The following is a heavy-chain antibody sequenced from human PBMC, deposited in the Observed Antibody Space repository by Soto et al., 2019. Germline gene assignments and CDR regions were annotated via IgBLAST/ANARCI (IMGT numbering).Heavy chain of an antibody. Sequence: ASVKVSCKASGYTFQNYHMHWVRQAPGQGLEWMGIIHPSGDTKTYAQRFQGRLAMTRDTSTSAAYMELSSLTSEDTAVYFCARDLWGSWTVDYWGQGTLVTVSS. CDR1: GYTFQNYH. CDR2: IHPSGDTK. J-gene: IGHJ4*02. V-gene: IGHV1-46*02. D-gene: IGHD3-16*01. CDR3: ARDLWGSWTVDY.